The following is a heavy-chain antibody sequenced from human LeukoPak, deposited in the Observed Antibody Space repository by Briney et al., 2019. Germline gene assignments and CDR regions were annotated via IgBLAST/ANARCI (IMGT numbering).Heavy chain of an antibody. CDR1: GFTSSSYS. CDR3: ARGPDIVVIPIVDDSFDI. CDR2: IGSNSKYI. V-gene: IGHV3-21*01. D-gene: IGHD2-2*01. J-gene: IGHJ3*02. Sequence: GGSLRLSCAASGFTSSSYSLNWVRRAPGKGLEWVSSIGSNSKYIYYADSVKGRFTSSRDNAKNSLSLQMNSLRAEDTAVYYCARGPDIVVIPIVDDSFDIWGQGTVVTVSS.